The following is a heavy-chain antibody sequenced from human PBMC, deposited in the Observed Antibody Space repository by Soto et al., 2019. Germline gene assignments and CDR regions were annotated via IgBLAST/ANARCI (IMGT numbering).Heavy chain of an antibody. Sequence: ASVKASCKASGYDFTAYDINWVSQASGQGLEWMGWMNPINGATGSARRFQGRVSTTRNTATGTAYLELTSLRSDDTAVYYCGRAPSPRAPAGGTPFYDGMEGCGRRTT. J-gene: IGHJ6*02. D-gene: IGHD6-13*01. CDR1: GYDFTAYD. CDR3: GRAPSPRAPAGGTPFYDGMEG. V-gene: IGHV1-8*02. CDR2: MNPINGAT.